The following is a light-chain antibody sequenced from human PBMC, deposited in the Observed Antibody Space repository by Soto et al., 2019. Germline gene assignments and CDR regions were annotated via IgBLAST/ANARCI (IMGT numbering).Light chain of an antibody. J-gene: IGKJ2*01. CDR3: QQYNNWPLYT. V-gene: IGKV3-15*01. CDR1: QSVSIN. CDR2: GTS. Sequence: EIVMTQSPGTLSVSPGERATLSCRASQSVSINLAWYQQKPGQGPRLLIYGTSTRATGVPARFSGSGSGTEFTLTISSLKSEDFAVYYCQQYNNWPLYTFGQGTKLEIK.